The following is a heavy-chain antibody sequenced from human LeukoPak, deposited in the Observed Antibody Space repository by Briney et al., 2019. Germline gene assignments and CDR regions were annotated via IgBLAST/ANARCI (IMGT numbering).Heavy chain of an antibody. J-gene: IGHJ4*02. CDR3: ARDPVLGAPDYLDY. CDR2: TSADERIK. Sequence: PGGSLRLSCTVSGFPFNDYVIHWVRQAPGKGLEWVAVTSADERIKIYNDFVRGRFTISRDNSKNTQYLQMNSLRVEDTAVYYCARDPVLGAPDYLDYWGRGTLVSVSS. CDR1: GFPFNDYV. V-gene: IGHV3-30*03. D-gene: IGHD1-26*01.